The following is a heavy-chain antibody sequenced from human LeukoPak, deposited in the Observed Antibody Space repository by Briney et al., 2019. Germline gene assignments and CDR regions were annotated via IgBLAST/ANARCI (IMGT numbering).Heavy chain of an antibody. CDR2: IGTAGDT. CDR1: GFTFSSYD. V-gene: IGHV3-13*01. D-gene: IGHD2-15*01. Sequence: GGSLRLSCAASGFTFSSYDMHWVRQATGKGLEWVSAIGTAGDTYYPGSVKGRFTISRENAKNSLYLQMNSLRAADTAVYYCARSPANYCSGGSCWFDYWGQGTLVTVSS. CDR3: ARSPANYCSGGSCWFDY. J-gene: IGHJ4*02.